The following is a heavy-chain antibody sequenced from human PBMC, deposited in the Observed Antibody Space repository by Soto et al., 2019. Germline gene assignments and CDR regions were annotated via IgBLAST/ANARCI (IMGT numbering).Heavy chain of an antibody. CDR2: IKQDGSEK. J-gene: IGHJ4*02. V-gene: IGHV3-7*02. CDR3: GRNLEYGGNAFFDY. D-gene: IGHD3-3*01. CDR1: GFTFNNYW. Sequence: GGSLRLSCVASGFTFNNYWMSWVRQLPGKGLEWVANIKQDGSEKYYVDSVKGRFTISRDNANNSLYLQMNSLRAEDTAVYYCGRNLEYGGNAFFDYWGQGTLVTVSS.